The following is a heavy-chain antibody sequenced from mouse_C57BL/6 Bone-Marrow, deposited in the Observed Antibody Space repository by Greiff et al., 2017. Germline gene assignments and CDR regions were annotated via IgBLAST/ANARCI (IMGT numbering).Heavy chain of an antibody. D-gene: IGHD1-1*01. V-gene: IGHV1-81*01. J-gene: IGHJ3*01. CDR2: IYPRSGTT. CDR1: GYTFTSYG. CDR3: ASYYGSSYPAWFAY. Sequence: VQLQQSGAELARPGASVKLSCKASGYTFTSYGISWVKQRTGQGLEWIGEIYPRSGTTYYKEKFKGKATLTADKSSITAYMELRSLTSEDSAVYFCASYYGSSYPAWFAYWGQGTLVTVSA.